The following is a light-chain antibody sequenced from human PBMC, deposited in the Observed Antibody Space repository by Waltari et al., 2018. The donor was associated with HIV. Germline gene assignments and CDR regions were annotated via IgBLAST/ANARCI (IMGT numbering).Light chain of an antibody. V-gene: IGLV1-44*01. CDR1: SSDIGRHT. J-gene: IGLJ2*01. CDR3: AAWVDSLNGVL. Sequence: QSVVTQPPSASGAPGQRVTISCSGSSSDIGRHTVNWYQQFPGTAPKLLIYNDHQRPSGVPDRFSASKPGASASLAISGLQSDDAADYYCAAWVDSLNGVLFGGGTKLTVL. CDR2: NDH.